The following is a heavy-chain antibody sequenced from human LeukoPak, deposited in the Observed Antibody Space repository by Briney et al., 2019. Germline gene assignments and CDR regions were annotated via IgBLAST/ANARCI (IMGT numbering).Heavy chain of an antibody. V-gene: IGHV1-46*01. CDR3: ARDTSPSYYGSSDPPGY. J-gene: IGHJ4*02. CDR2: INPSGGST. CDR1: GYTFTSYY. D-gene: IGHD3-22*01. Sequence: ASVKVSCKASGYTFTSYYMHWVRQAPGQGLEWMGIINPSGGSTSYAQKFQGRVTMTRDTSTSTVYMELSSLRSEDTAVYYCARDTSPSYYGSSDPPGYWGQGTLVTVSS.